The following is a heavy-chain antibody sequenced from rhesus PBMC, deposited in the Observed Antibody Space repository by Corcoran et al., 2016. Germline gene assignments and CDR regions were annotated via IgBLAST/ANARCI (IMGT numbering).Heavy chain of an antibody. Sequence: EVQLVESGGGLAKPGGSLRLSCAASGFTFSSYWMNWVRQTPGKGLEWISSINSGGGRTIHADAVKGRFTISRDNSKNTLSLQMNSLRAEDTAVYYCAKDRGYCTGSGCLPVGGFDYWGQGVLVTVSS. CDR1: GFTFSSYW. D-gene: IGHD2-21*01. V-gene: IGHV3S42*01. CDR3: AKDRGYCTGSGCLPVGGFDY. J-gene: IGHJ4*01. CDR2: INSGGGRT.